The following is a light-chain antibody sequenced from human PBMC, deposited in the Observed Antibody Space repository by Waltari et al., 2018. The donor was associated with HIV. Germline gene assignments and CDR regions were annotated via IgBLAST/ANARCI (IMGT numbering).Light chain of an antibody. Sequence: EIVMTQSPATLSVSPGERATLSCRAGQSVSNTLAWFQQRPGQAPRLLISGASTRATDVSARFSGSGSGTEFTLTISSLQSEDFAIYYCQQYNKWPWTFGQGTKVEIK. CDR2: GAS. V-gene: IGKV3-15*01. CDR3: QQYNKWPWT. CDR1: QSVSNT. J-gene: IGKJ1*01.